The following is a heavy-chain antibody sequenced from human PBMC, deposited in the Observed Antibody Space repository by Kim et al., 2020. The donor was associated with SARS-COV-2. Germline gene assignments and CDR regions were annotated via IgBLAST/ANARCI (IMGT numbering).Heavy chain of an antibody. CDR3: AKDIKAAAALFCLDY. Sequence: DSVKDRFTISRDKPKNSLYLQMSSLRAEDTALYYCAKDIKAAAALFCLDYWGQGTLVTVSS. D-gene: IGHD6-13*01. V-gene: IGHV3-9*01. J-gene: IGHJ4*02.